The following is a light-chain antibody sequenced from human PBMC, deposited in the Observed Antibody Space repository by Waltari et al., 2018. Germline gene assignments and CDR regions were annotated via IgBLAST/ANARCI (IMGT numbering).Light chain of an antibody. J-gene: IGKJ1*01. Sequence: DIVMTQSPDSLAVSLGERATINCKSSQSVLYSSNNQNYLAWDQQKPGQRPKLLIYWASTRESGVPDRFSGSGSGTDFTLTISSLQAEDVAVYYCQQYYSTPRTFGQGTKVEIK. CDR2: WAS. V-gene: IGKV4-1*01. CDR3: QQYYSTPRT. CDR1: QSVLYSSNNQNY.